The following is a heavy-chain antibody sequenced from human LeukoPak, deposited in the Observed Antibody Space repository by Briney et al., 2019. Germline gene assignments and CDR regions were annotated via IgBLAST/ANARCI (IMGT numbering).Heavy chain of an antibody. CDR1: GFTFSSYS. D-gene: IGHD2-2*01. V-gene: IGHV3-23*01. J-gene: IGHJ4*02. Sequence: GGSLRLSCAASGFTFSSYSMSWVRQAPGKGLKWVSGISGSGGSTDYAASVKGRFTISRDNSKNTLYLQMNSLRVEDTAVYYCAKDPGYQVVYCFDYWGQGTLVTVSS. CDR2: ISGSGGST. CDR3: AKDPGYQVVYCFDY.